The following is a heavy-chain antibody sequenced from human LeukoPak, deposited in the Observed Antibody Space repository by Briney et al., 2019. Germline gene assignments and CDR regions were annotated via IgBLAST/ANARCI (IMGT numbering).Heavy chain of an antibody. CDR1: GFTFSHAW. J-gene: IGHJ4*02. D-gene: IGHD4/OR15-4a*01. V-gene: IGHV3-15*01. CDR2: IKSKIDGGTT. Sequence: GGSLRLSCAASGFTFSHAWMSWVRQAPGKGLEWVGRIKSKIDGGTTEYAAPVKGRFTISRDDSKNTLYLQMNSLKTEDTAVYYCSSNMVEWGQGTLVTVSS. CDR3: SSNMVE.